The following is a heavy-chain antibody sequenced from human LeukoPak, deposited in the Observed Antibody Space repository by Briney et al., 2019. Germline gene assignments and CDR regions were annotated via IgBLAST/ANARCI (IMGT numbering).Heavy chain of an antibody. Sequence: PSETLSLTCTVSGASSSSSTYYWGWIRQPPGKGLEWIGTIYYSGTAYYNPSLKSRVTISIDTSKNQFSLKLSSVTAADTAVYYCARQTEYTSGWYRGPYYFDYWGQGTLVTVSS. J-gene: IGHJ4*02. V-gene: IGHV4-39*01. CDR1: GASSSSSTYY. D-gene: IGHD6-19*01. CDR3: ARQTEYTSGWYRGPYYFDY. CDR2: IYYSGTA.